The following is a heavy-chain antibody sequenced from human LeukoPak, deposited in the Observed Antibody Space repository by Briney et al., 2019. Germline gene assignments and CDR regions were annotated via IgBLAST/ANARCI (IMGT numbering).Heavy chain of an antibody. V-gene: IGHV4-61*02. Sequence: SQTLSLTCTVSGGSISSGSYYWSWIRQPAGKGLEWIGRIYTSGSTNYNPSLKSRVTMSVDTSKNQFSLKLSSVTAADTAVYYCARGQQLPRDYYYYMDVWGKGTTVTVSS. CDR2: IYTSGST. CDR1: GGSISSGSYY. J-gene: IGHJ6*03. CDR3: ARGQQLPRDYYYYMDV. D-gene: IGHD6-13*01.